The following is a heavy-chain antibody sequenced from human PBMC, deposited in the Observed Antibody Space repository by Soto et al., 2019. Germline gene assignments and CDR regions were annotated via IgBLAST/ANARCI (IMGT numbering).Heavy chain of an antibody. CDR3: ARNTKSAAGADYYGLDV. Sequence: QGQLVESGGDLVRPGGSLRLSCATSGFTFGDRYMSWIRQAPGKGLEWVSYISSSGFTIYYADSVKGRFTISRDNANDSLYLQMNSLRAEETAVYYGARNTKSAAGADYYGLDVWGHGTTVIVSS. V-gene: IGHV3-11*01. J-gene: IGHJ6*02. CDR2: ISSSGFTI. CDR1: GFTFGDRY. D-gene: IGHD4-17*01.